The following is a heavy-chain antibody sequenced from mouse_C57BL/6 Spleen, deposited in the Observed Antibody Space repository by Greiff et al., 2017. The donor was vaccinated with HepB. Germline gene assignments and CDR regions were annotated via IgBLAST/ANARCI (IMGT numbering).Heavy chain of an antibody. CDR3: ARPGSYGFAY. J-gene: IGHJ3*01. Sequence: QVQLKESGPELVKPGASVKISCKASGYAFSSSWMNWVKQRPGKGLEWIGRIYPGDGDTNYNGKFKGKATLTADKSSSTAYMQLSSLTSEDSAVYFCARPGSYGFAYWGQGTLVTVSA. V-gene: IGHV1-82*01. CDR1: GYAFSSSW. CDR2: IYPGDGDT. D-gene: IGHD1-1*02.